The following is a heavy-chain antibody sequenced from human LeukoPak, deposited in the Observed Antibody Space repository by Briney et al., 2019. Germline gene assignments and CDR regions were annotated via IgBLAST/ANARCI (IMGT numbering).Heavy chain of an antibody. CDR1: GLTFSSHW. V-gene: IGHV3-30-3*01. CDR3: AREGYYDTSQNDAFDI. J-gene: IGHJ3*02. Sequence: GGSLRLSCAASGLTFSSHWMHWVRQAPDKGLEWVAFISNDGSVESYADFVKGRFTISRDNSKSTLYLQMNSLTAEDTAVYYCAREGYYDTSQNDAFDIWGQGTMVTVSS. D-gene: IGHD3-22*01. CDR2: ISNDGSVE.